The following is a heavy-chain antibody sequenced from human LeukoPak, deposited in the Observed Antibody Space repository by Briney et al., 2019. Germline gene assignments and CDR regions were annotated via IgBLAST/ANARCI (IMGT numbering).Heavy chain of an antibody. Sequence: PGGSLRLSCAAPGFTFSSYSMNWVRQAPGKGLEWVSSVSSSSSYIYYADSVKGRFTISRDNAKNSLYLQMNSLRAEDTAVYYCARDLGGYSYGPPKYYFDYWGQGTLVTVSS. D-gene: IGHD5-18*01. CDR1: GFTFSSYS. V-gene: IGHV3-21*01. CDR2: VSSSSSYI. J-gene: IGHJ4*02. CDR3: ARDLGGYSYGPPKYYFDY.